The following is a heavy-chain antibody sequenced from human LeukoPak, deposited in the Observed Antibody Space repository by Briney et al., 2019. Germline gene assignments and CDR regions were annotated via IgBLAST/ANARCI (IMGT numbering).Heavy chain of an antibody. CDR3: AKARWLRLDRPFDY. CDR2: IRYDGGNK. V-gene: IGHV3-30*02. J-gene: IGHJ4*02. D-gene: IGHD5-12*01. Sequence: GGSLRLSCAASGFTFSSYGMHWVRQAPGKGLEWVAFIRYDGGNKYYADSVKGRFTISRDNSKNTLYLQMNSLRAEDTAVYYCAKARWLRLDRPFDYWGQGTLVTVSS. CDR1: GFTFSSYG.